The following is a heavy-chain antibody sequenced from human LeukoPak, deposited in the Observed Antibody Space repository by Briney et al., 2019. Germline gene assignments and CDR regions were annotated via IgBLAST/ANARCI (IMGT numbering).Heavy chain of an antibody. CDR3: AKAKAAAGTGMRYFDY. V-gene: IGHV4-34*01. CDR1: GGSFSGYY. Sequence: SETLSLTCAVYGGSFSGYYWSWIRQPPGRGLEWIGEINHSGRTNYNPSLKSRVTISVDTSKNQFSLKLSSVTAADTAVYYCAKAKAAAGTGMRYFDYWGQGTLVTVSS. D-gene: IGHD6-13*01. CDR2: INHSGRT. J-gene: IGHJ4*02.